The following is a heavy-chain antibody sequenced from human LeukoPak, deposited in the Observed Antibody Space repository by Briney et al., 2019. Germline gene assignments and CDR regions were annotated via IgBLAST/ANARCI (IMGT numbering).Heavy chain of an antibody. CDR1: GFSLSDYY. V-gene: IGHV3-11*04. J-gene: IGHJ4*02. D-gene: IGHD3-10*02. CDR2: IGTSGSIK. CDR3: ARGAMFPYYFDY. Sequence: PGGSLRLSCAASGFSLSDYYMTWIRQAPGKGLEWVSYIGTSGSIKYYADSVTGRFTISRDNAKNSLYLQMNSLRAEDTAVYYCARGAMFPYYFDYWGQGTLVTVSS.